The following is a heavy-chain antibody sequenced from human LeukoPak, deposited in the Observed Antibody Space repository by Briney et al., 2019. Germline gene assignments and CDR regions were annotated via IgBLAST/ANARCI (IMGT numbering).Heavy chain of an antibody. D-gene: IGHD4-17*01. Sequence: SVKVSCKAYGGTFISYAISWVRQAPGQGLEWMGRIIPIFGTANYAQKFQGRVTITTDESTSTAYMELSSLRSEDTAVYYCARVPTVTHYYYYMDVWGKGTTVTVSS. J-gene: IGHJ6*03. CDR1: GGTFISYA. CDR2: IIPIFGTA. V-gene: IGHV1-69*05. CDR3: ARVPTVTHYYYYMDV.